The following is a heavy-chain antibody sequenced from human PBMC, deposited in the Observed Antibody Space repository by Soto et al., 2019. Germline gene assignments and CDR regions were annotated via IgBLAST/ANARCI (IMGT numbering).Heavy chain of an antibody. Sequence: EVQLVETGGGLIQPGGSLRLSCAASGFTVRSNYMSWVRQAPGKGLEWVSVIYSGGSTYYADSVTGRFTISRDNSKNTLYLQMNSLRAEDTAVYYCARAGSGSYLFGYWGQGTLVTVSS. CDR3: ARAGSGSYLFGY. V-gene: IGHV3-53*02. CDR1: GFTVRSNY. J-gene: IGHJ4*02. D-gene: IGHD1-26*01. CDR2: IYSGGST.